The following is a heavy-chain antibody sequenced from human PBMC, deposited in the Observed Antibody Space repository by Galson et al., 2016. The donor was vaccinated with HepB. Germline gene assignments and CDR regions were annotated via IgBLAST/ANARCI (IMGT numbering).Heavy chain of an antibody. CDR2: IWHDGSNK. J-gene: IGHJ4*02. D-gene: IGHD3-16*01. Sequence: SLRLSCAASGLTFNRYGMHWVRQAPGKGLEWVAIIWHDGSNKFYADSVKGRFTISRDNSKNTLYLQMNSLRVEDTAVYYCASGGAHLVWGVIKEGLFDYWGQGTLVTVSS. CDR1: GLTFNRYG. V-gene: IGHV3-33*01. CDR3: ASGGAHLVWGVIKEGLFDY.